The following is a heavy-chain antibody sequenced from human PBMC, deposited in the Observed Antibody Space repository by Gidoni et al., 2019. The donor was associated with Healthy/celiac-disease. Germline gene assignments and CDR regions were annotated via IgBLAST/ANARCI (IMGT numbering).Heavy chain of an antibody. J-gene: IGHJ6*03. Sequence: EVQLVESGGGLVKPGGSLSLSCAASGFTFSNAWMSWVRQAPGKGLEWVGRIKSKTDGGTTDYAAPVKGRFTISRDDSKNTLYLQMNSLKTEDTAVYYCTTGVGLDYYYYYMDVWGKGTTVTVSS. V-gene: IGHV3-15*01. CDR1: GFTFSNAW. CDR3: TTGVGLDYYYYYMDV. CDR2: IKSKTDGGTT. D-gene: IGHD1-26*01.